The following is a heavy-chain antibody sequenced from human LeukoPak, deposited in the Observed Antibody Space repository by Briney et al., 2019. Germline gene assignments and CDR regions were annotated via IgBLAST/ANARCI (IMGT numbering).Heavy chain of an antibody. CDR3: ARMVPTRYNWNTDPFDY. J-gene: IGHJ4*02. CDR2: INAGNGNT. Sequence: ASVKVSCKASGYTFTSYTMHWVRQAPGQRLEWMGWINAGNGNTKFSQKFQDRVTITRNTSISTAYMELSSLRSEDTAVYYCARMVPTRYNWNTDPFDYWGQGTLVTVSS. D-gene: IGHD1/OR15-1a*01. V-gene: IGHV1-3*01. CDR1: GYTFTSYT.